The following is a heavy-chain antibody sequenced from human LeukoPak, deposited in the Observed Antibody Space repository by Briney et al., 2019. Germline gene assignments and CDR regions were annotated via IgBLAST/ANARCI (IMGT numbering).Heavy chain of an antibody. J-gene: IGHJ4*02. D-gene: IGHD1-26*01. CDR2: ISYDGSNK. CDR1: GFTFSSYA. V-gene: IGHV3-30*04. Sequence: GGSLRLSCAASGFTFSSYAMHWVRQAPGKGLEWVAVISYDGSNKYYADSVKGRFTISRGNSKNTLYLQMNSLRAEDTAVYYCARENLVGATTYFDYWGQGTLVTVSS. CDR3: ARENLVGATTYFDY.